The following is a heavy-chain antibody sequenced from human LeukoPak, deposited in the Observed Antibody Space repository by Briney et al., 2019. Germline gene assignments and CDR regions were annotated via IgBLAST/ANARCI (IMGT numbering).Heavy chain of an antibody. Sequence: PGGSLRLSCAASGFTFSSYWMSWVRQAPGKGLECVANIKQDGREKYYVDSVKGRFTISRDNAKNSLYLQMNSLRAEDTAVYYCASQSSGSFFEDYWGQGTLVTVSS. D-gene: IGHD3-10*01. CDR3: ASQSSGSFFEDY. J-gene: IGHJ4*02. CDR1: GFTFSSYW. CDR2: IKQDGREK. V-gene: IGHV3-7*01.